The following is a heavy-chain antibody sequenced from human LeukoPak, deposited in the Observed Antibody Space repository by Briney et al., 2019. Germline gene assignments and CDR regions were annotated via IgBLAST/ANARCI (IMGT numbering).Heavy chain of an antibody. V-gene: IGHV4-39*02. CDR1: GGSISSSSYY. CDR3: ARDTAMGPWGPPSERRHAFDI. J-gene: IGHJ3*02. CDR2: IYYSGST. Sequence: PSETLSLTCTVSGGSISSSSYYWGWIRQPPGKGLEWIGSIYYSGSTYYNPSLKSRVTISVDTSKNQFSLKLSSVTAADTAVYYCARDTAMGPWGPPSERRHAFDIWGQGTMVTVSS. D-gene: IGHD5-18*01.